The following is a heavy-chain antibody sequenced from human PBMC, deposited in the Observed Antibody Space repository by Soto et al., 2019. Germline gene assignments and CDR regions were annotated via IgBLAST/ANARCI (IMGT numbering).Heavy chain of an antibody. D-gene: IGHD5-18*01. CDR3: ARGWIQLEPYYYYGMDV. J-gene: IGHJ6*02. CDR2: IYYSGST. CDR1: GGSITTSGDY. V-gene: IGHV4-31*03. Sequence: SETLSLTCSVSGGSITTSGDYWSWIRQHPGKGLEWIGYIYYSGSTYYNPSLKSRVTISVDTSKNQFSLKLSSVTAADTAVYYCARGWIQLEPYYYYGMDVWGQGTTVTVSS.